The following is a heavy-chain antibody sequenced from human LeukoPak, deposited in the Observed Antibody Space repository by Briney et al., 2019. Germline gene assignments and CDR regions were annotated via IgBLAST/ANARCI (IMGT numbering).Heavy chain of an antibody. CDR2: IYTSGST. J-gene: IGHJ5*02. Sequence: PSETLSLTCTVSGGSISSYYWSWIRQPAGKGLEWIGRIYTSGSTNYNPSLKSRVTMSVDTSKNQFSLKLSSVTAADTAVYYCARVYMAGVYGDYSWFDPWGQGTLVTVSS. D-gene: IGHD4-17*01. V-gene: IGHV4-4*07. CDR3: ARVYMAGVYGDYSWFDP. CDR1: GGSISSYY.